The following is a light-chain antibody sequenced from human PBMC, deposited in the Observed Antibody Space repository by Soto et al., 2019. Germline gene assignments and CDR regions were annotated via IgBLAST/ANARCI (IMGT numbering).Light chain of an antibody. J-gene: IGKJ2*01. CDR1: LGISNH. V-gene: IGKV1-27*01. CDR2: GAS. CDR3: QKYISGPPYT. Sequence: DIQMTQSPSSLSASVGDRVTMTCRASLGISNHLAWYQQKPGKAPKLLIHGASSLQSGVPSRFSGSGSGTDFTLPTSSLQPEDVATYYCQKYISGPPYTFGQGTKVEVK.